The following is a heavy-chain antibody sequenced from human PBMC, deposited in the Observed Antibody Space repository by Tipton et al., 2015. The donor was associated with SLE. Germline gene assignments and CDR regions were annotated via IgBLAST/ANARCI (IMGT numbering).Heavy chain of an antibody. CDR1: GFTFSSYG. Sequence: SLRLSCAASGFTFSSYGMHWVRQAPGKGLEWVAFIRYDGSNKYYADSVKGRFTISRDNSKNTLYLQMNSLRAEDTAVYYCAKDIDYYDSSGYYYGDYWGQGTLVTVSS. D-gene: IGHD3-22*01. CDR2: IRYDGSNK. CDR3: AKDIDYYDSSGYYYGDY. J-gene: IGHJ4*02. V-gene: IGHV3-30*02.